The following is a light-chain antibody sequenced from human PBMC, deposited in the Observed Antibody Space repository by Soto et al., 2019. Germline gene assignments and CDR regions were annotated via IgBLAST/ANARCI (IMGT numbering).Light chain of an antibody. CDR2: DVT. CDR3: CSYTSRTTLYV. Sequence: QSALTQPASVSGSPGQSITISCTGTSSDVGDNNYVSWYQQHPGKAPKLMIYDVTHRPSGISNRFSGSKSGNTASLTISGLHDDDEADYYWCSYTSRTTLYVFGTGTKLTVL. V-gene: IGLV2-14*03. CDR1: SSDVGDNNY. J-gene: IGLJ1*01.